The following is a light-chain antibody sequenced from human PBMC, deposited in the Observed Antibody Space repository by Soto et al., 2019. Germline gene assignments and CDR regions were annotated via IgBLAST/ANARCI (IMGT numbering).Light chain of an antibody. CDR2: AAS. Sequence: DIQMTQYPYSLSASVGDRVTITCRASESNSNYLNWYQQKPGKAPKLLIYAASSLQSGVPSTFSGSGSGTDFTLTISSLQPEDFTTYYCQQTYRTPHTFGQGTQLEIK. CDR3: QQTYRTPHT. J-gene: IGKJ5*01. V-gene: IGKV1-39*01. CDR1: ESNSNY.